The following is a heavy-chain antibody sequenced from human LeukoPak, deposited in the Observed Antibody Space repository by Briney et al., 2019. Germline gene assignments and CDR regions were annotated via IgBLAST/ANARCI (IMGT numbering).Heavy chain of an antibody. J-gene: IGHJ4*02. V-gene: IGHV4-39*01. CDR3: ASGIVVVVAATYYFDY. D-gene: IGHD2-15*01. CDR2: IYYRGST. Sequence: SETLSLTGTVSGGSISSSSYYWGWIRQPPGKGLEWIGSIYYRGSTYYNPSLKSRVTISVDTSKNQFSLKLSSVTAADTAVYYCASGIVVVVAATYYFDYWGQGTLVTVSS. CDR1: GGSISSSSYY.